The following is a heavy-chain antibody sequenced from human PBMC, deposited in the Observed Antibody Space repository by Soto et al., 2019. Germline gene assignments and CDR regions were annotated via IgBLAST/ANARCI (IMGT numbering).Heavy chain of an antibody. J-gene: IGHJ6*02. CDR1: GYTFTSYY. V-gene: IGHV1-46*01. CDR3: ARPSGYRHYYYYGMDV. Sequence: ASVKVSCKASGYTFTSYYTHWVRQAPGQGLEWMGIINPSGGSTSYAQKFQGRVTMTRDTSTSTVYMELSSLRSEDTAVYYCARPSGYRHYYYYGMDVWGQGTTVTVSS. CDR2: INPSGGST. D-gene: IGHD3-22*01.